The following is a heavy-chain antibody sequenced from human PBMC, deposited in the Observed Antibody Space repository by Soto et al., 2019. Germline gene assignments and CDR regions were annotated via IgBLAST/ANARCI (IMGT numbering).Heavy chain of an antibody. D-gene: IGHD3-3*01. Sequence: PGGSLRFSCAASGFTFSSYAMSWVRQAPGKGLEWVSAISGSGGSTYYADSVKGRFTISRDNSKNTLYLQMNSLRAEDTAVYYCAKTPLRSPYYYMDVWGKGTTVTVS. CDR2: ISGSGGST. CDR3: AKTPLRSPYYYMDV. V-gene: IGHV3-23*01. CDR1: GFTFSSYA. J-gene: IGHJ6*03.